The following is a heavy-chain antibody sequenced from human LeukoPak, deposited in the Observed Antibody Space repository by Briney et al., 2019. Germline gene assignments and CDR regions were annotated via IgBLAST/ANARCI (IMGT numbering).Heavy chain of an antibody. Sequence: GGSLRLSCAVSGFTFSSYWMSWVRQAPGKGLEWVANINQDESETYYVDSVKGRFTISGDSAKNSLYLQMNSLRAEDTAVYYCARARYCSGGSCYFDYWGQGTLVTVSS. D-gene: IGHD2-15*01. CDR3: ARARYCSGGSCYFDY. CDR2: INQDESET. V-gene: IGHV3-7*05. CDR1: GFTFSSYW. J-gene: IGHJ4*02.